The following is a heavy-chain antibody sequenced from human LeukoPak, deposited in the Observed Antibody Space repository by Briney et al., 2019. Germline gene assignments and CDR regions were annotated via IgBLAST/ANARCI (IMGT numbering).Heavy chain of an antibody. Sequence: SQTLSLTCTVSGGSISSGGYYWTWIRQPAGKGLEWIGRIYTSGSTNYNPSLKSRVTLSVDTSKNQFSLKLTSVTAADTAVYYCARGTYYFDYWGQGTLVTVSS. J-gene: IGHJ4*02. CDR3: ARGTYYFDY. CDR1: GGSISSGGYY. V-gene: IGHV4-61*02. D-gene: IGHD3/OR15-3a*01. CDR2: IYTSGST.